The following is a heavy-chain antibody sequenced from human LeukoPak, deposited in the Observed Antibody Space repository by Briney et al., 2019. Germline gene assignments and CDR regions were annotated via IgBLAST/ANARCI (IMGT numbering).Heavy chain of an antibody. D-gene: IGHD3-16*01. V-gene: IGHV3-53*05. CDR3: ARGHGGTAYYFDY. J-gene: IGHJ4*02. CDR2: IYSSGTT. Sequence: GGSLRLSCAASGFTVSSNYMNWVRQAPGKGPEWVSVIYSSGTTYYADSVMGRFTISRDNSKNTLDLQMNGLRTEDTAVYYCARGHGGTAYYFDYWGQGTLVTVPS. CDR1: GFTVSSNY.